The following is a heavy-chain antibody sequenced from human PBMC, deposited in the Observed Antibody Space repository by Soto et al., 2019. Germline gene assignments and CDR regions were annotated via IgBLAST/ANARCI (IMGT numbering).Heavy chain of an antibody. D-gene: IGHD6-13*01. J-gene: IGHJ5*02. Sequence: ASVKVSCKASGYTFTGYYMHWVRQAPGQGLEWMGWINPNSGGTNYAQKFQGWVTMTRDTSISTAYMEMNSLRSEDTAVYYCARAAFSSRLNWFDPWGQGTLVTVSS. CDR1: GYTFTGYY. CDR3: ARAAFSSRLNWFDP. CDR2: INPNSGGT. V-gene: IGHV1-2*04.